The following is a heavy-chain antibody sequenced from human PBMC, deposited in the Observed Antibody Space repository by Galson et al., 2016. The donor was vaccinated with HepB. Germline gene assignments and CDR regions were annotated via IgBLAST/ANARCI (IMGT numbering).Heavy chain of an antibody. CDR1: GYTFTRYD. CDR2: MNPNRGNT. D-gene: IGHD3-3*01. CDR3: ERDFGSGYFFDY. J-gene: IGHJ4*02. Sequence: SVKVSCKASGYTFTRYDINWVRQAPGQGLEWMGWMNPNRGNTGYAQKFQGRVTMTRNSSINTAYMELSSLKYDDTAVYYCERDFGSGYFFDYWGQGTLVTVSS. V-gene: IGHV1-8*01.